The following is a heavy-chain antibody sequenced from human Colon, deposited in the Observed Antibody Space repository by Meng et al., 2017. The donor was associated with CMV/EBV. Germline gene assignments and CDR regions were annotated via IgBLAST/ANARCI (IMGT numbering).Heavy chain of an antibody. Sequence: GSLRLSCTVSGGSISTYYWSWIRQPPGKGLEWLGDIYYSGRTTYNPALNSRVTISVDTSKNQFSLKLSSVTPADMAVYYCASLRSRNAFNIWGQGTMVTVSS. J-gene: IGHJ3*02. V-gene: IGHV4-59*01. CDR3: ASLRSRNAFNI. CDR1: GGSISTYY. CDR2: IYYSGRT.